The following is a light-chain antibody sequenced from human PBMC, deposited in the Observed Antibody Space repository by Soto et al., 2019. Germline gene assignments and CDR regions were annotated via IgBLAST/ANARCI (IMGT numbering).Light chain of an antibody. Sequence: DIQMTQSPSTLSASVGDRVTITCRSIQSISSWLAWYQQKPGKAPKLLIYKASSLESGVPSRFSGSGSGTEFTLTISSLQPDDFATYYCQQYNSYSQYTFGQGTKLEIK. CDR2: KAS. CDR1: QSISSW. J-gene: IGKJ2*01. V-gene: IGKV1-5*03. CDR3: QQYNSYSQYT.